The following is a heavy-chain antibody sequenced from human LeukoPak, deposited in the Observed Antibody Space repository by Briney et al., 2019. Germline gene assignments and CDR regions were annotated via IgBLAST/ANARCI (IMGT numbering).Heavy chain of an antibody. CDR2: VKQDGSEK. V-gene: IGHV3-7*01. CDR3: ARPDHYYESSGWRY. CDR1: GFTSNNYW. J-gene: IGHJ4*02. Sequence: GGSLRLSCAPSGFTSNNYWMTWVRQAPGKGREWVANVKQDGSEKFYVDSVKGRFTISRDNAMNSLYLQMNSLRAEDTAVYYCARPDHYYESSGWRYWGQGTLVTVSS. D-gene: IGHD3-22*01.